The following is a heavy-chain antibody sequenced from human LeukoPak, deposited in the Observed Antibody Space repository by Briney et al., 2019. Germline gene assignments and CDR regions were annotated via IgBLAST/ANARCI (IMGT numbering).Heavy chain of an antibody. CDR3: AKDRHGDYGLGALDI. V-gene: IGHV3-23*01. D-gene: IGHD4-17*01. Sequence: GGSLRLSCAASGFTFITYALSWVRQAPGKGLEWVSTISTTGGSTYYADSVKGRFTISRDNSKNTLYLQMNSLGAEDTALYYCAKDRHGDYGLGALDIWGQGTMVTVSS. CDR1: GFTFITYA. CDR2: ISTTGGST. J-gene: IGHJ3*02.